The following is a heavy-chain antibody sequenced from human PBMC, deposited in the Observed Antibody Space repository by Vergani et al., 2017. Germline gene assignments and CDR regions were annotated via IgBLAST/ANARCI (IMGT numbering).Heavy chain of an antibody. V-gene: IGHV4-61*02. CDR3: ARGSCLGGSCYTPFFDY. Sequence: QVQLQESGPGLVKPSQTLSLTCTVSGGSINSHNYYWSWIRQPAGKGLEWIGRIHTSGSTNYNPSLKSRVTMSEDTSKNQFSLNLTSVTAADTAVYFCARGSCLGGSCYTPFFDYWGQGILVTVSS. D-gene: IGHD2-15*01. CDR2: IHTSGST. CDR1: GGSINSHNYY. J-gene: IGHJ4*02.